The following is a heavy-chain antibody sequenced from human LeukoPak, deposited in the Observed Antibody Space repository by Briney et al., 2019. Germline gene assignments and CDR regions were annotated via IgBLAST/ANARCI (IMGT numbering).Heavy chain of an antibody. Sequence: GGSLRLSCAASGFSFSSHVMHWVRQAPGKGLEWVSGISGSGGDTYHADSVKGRFTISRDNSKNTLYLQMNSLRAEDTAVYYCARVNGAGSSIAAAGTGFDYWGQGTLVTVSS. CDR2: ISGSGGDT. J-gene: IGHJ4*02. CDR3: ARVNGAGSSIAAAGTGFDY. CDR1: GFSFSSHV. V-gene: IGHV3-23*01. D-gene: IGHD6-13*01.